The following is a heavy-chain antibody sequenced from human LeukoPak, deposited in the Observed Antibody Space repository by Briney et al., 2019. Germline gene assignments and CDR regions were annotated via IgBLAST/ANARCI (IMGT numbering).Heavy chain of an antibody. D-gene: IGHD6-13*01. CDR3: AKDWDISNWYGKFDS. CDR1: GVTFSTYA. Sequence: GGSLRLSCVASGVTFSTYAMNWVRQAPGKGLEWVSSISSSGGNTYYAGSVKGRFTISRDNSKNTLNLQMNSLRAEDTAVYYCAKDWDISNWYGKFDSWGQGTLVTVSS. J-gene: IGHJ4*02. CDR2: ISSSGGNT. V-gene: IGHV3-23*01.